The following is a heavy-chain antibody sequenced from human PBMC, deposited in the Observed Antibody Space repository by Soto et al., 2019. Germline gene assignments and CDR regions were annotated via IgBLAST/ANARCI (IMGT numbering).Heavy chain of an antibody. D-gene: IGHD6-13*01. CDR1: GGTFSSYA. J-gene: IGHJ6*02. V-gene: IGHV1-69*06. CDR3: ARRLPAAGTDRYYYYGMDV. Sequence: GASLKVSCKASGGTFSSYAISWVRQAPGQGLEWMGGIIPIFGTANYAQKFQGRVTITADKSTSTAYMELSSLRSEDTAVYYCARRLPAAGTDRYYYYGMDVWGQGTTVTVSS. CDR2: IIPIFGTA.